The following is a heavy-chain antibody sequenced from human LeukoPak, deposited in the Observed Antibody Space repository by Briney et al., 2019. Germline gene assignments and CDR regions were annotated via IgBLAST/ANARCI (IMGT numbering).Heavy chain of an antibody. CDR3: TTVGYSSGWYLFWTDY. CDR1: GFTFSNAC. V-gene: IGHV3-15*01. Sequence: GGSLRLSGAASGFTFSNACMSWVRQAPGKGLEWVGRIKSKTDGGTTDYAAPVKARFTISRDDSKNTLYLQMNSLKTEDTAVYYCTTVGYSSGWYLFWTDYWGQGTLVTVSS. J-gene: IGHJ4*02. D-gene: IGHD6-19*01. CDR2: IKSKTDGGTT.